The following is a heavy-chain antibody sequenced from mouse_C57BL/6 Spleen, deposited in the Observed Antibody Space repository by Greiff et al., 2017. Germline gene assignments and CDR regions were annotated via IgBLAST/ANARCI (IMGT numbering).Heavy chain of an antibody. CDR2: ISNGGGST. D-gene: IGHD1-1*01. Sequence: DVMLVESGGGLVQPGGSLKLSCAASGFTFSDYYMYWVRQTPARRLAWVAYISNGGGSTYYPDTVKGRFTISRVNAKNTLYLPMSRLKSEDTAMYYCARRGRSGNYFDYWGQGTTRTVSS. V-gene: IGHV5-12*01. CDR3: ARRGRSGNYFDY. J-gene: IGHJ2*01. CDR1: GFTFSDYY.